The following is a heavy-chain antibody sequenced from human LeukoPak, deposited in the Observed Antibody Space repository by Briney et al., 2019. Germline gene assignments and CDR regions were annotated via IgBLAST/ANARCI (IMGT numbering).Heavy chain of an antibody. V-gene: IGHV3-64*01. D-gene: IGHD1-26*01. CDR2: ISSNGGST. J-gene: IGHJ4*02. CDR1: GFTFSSYA. CDR3: ATRSGNYESLHY. Sequence: GGSLRLSCAASGFTFSSYAMHWVRQAPGKGLEYVSAISSNGGSTYYANSVKGRFTISRDNSKNTVYLQMGSLRGDDMAVYYCATRSGNYESLHYWGQGTLVTVSS.